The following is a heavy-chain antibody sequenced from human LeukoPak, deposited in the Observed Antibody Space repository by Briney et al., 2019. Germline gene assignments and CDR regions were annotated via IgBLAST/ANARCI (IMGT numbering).Heavy chain of an antibody. V-gene: IGHV5-51*01. D-gene: IGHD3-10*01. J-gene: IGHJ3*02. CDR1: GYNFASYW. CDR2: IYPGDFDT. CDR3: ARQPPDPTYYYGTGRPFDI. Sequence: GESLKISCEGSGYNFASYWIAWVRQMPGQGLEWMGIIYPGDFDTRYSPSFQGQVTISVDKSISTAYLQWSALEASDTAMYYCARQPPDPTYYYGTGRPFDIWGQGTMVTVSS.